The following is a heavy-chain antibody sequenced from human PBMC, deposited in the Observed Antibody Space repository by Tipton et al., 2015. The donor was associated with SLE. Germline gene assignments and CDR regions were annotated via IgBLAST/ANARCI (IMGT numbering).Heavy chain of an antibody. CDR2: ISSNGGST. D-gene: IGHD6-13*01. CDR3: ARDSSSWYVVGYYYGMDV. J-gene: IGHJ6*02. CDR1: GFTFSSYA. V-gene: IGHV3-64*02. Sequence: SLRLSCAASGFTFSSYAMHWVRQAPGKGLEYVSAISSNGGSTYYADSVKGRFTISRDNSKNTLYLQMGSLRAEDMAVYYCARDSSSWYVVGYYYGMDVWGQGTTVTVSS.